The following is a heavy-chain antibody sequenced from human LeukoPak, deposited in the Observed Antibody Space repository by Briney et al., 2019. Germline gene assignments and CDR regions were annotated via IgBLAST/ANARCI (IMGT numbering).Heavy chain of an antibody. CDR1: GGSISSYY. D-gene: IGHD1-1*01. CDR2: IHTSGST. CDR3: ARGPTGIYAFDI. V-gene: IGHV4-4*07. Sequence: SETLSLTCTVSGGSISSYYWSWIRQPAGKGLEWIGRIHTSGSTNYNPSLKGPVTMSVDTSKNQFSLKLTSVTAADTAVYYCARGPTGIYAFDIWGQGTMVIVSS. J-gene: IGHJ3*02.